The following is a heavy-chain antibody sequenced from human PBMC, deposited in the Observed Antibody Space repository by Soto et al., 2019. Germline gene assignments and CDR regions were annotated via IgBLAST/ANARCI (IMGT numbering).Heavy chain of an antibody. J-gene: IGHJ4*02. CDR2: ISYDGSNR. D-gene: IGHD3-10*01. CDR3: ARDPYGSAGYPTDY. V-gene: IGHV3-30-3*01. CDR1: GFTFSNFA. Sequence: GGSLRLSCAASGFTFSNFAMHWVRQAPGKGLEWVALISYDGSNRYYADSVKGRFTISRDNSKNTLYLQMNSLRAEDTAVYYSARDPYGSAGYPTDYWGQGT.